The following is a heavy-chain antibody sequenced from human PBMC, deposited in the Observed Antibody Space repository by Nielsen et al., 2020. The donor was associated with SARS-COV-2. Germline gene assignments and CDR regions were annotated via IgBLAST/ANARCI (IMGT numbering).Heavy chain of an antibody. J-gene: IGHJ6*02. V-gene: IGHV4-59*08. Sequence: SETLSLTCAVYGGSFSGYYWSWIRQPPGKGLEWIWYIDYSGSTNYNPSLKSRVTISVDTSKNQFSLKLSSVTAAATAVYYCARSVEYYYDSSGYCMDVWGQGTTVTVSS. CDR1: GGSFSGYY. CDR2: IDYSGST. D-gene: IGHD3-22*01. CDR3: ARSVEYYYDSSGYCMDV.